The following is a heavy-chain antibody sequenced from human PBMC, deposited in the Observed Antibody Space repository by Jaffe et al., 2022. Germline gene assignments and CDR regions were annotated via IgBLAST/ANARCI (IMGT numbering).Heavy chain of an antibody. J-gene: IGHJ4*02. CDR1: GYTFTDYY. CDR2: VDPEDGET. D-gene: IGHD6-19*01. Sequence: EVQLVQSGAEVKKPGATVKISCKVSGYTFTDYYMHWVQQAPGKGLEWMGLVDPEDGETIYAEKFQGRVTITADTSTDTAYMELSSLRSEDTAVYYCATFADVTIAVAGGLIGDYWGQGTLVTVSS. V-gene: IGHV1-69-2*01. CDR3: ATFADVTIAVAGGLIGDY.